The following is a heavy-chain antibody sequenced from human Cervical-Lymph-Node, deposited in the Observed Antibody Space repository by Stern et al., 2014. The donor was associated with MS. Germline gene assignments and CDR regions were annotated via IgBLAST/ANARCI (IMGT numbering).Heavy chain of an antibody. CDR2: IFPGGSDI. CDR3: ARQRYFDY. Sequence: EVQLVQSGPEVKRPGESLKISSQASGYTFTSYWIGWVRQMAGKGLEWIAIIFPGGSDIRYSPSFQGQVTISADKSSSTAYLQWNTLKASDTAIYYCARQRYFDYWGQGTLVTVSS. J-gene: IGHJ4*02. V-gene: IGHV5-51*01. CDR1: GYTFTSYW.